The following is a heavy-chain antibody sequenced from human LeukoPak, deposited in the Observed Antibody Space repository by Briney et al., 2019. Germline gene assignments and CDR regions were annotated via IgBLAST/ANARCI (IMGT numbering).Heavy chain of an antibody. Sequence: PGGPLRLSCVASGFTFSTAWMSWLRQAPGKGLEWVGRIKSNSDGGTTDYAASVKGRFTISRDDSKNTVYLQMNSLKTEDTAVYYCLWWDYWGQGTLVTVSS. CDR2: IKSNSDGGTT. CDR1: GFTFSTAW. J-gene: IGHJ4*02. CDR3: LWWDY. D-gene: IGHD2-21*01. V-gene: IGHV3-15*01.